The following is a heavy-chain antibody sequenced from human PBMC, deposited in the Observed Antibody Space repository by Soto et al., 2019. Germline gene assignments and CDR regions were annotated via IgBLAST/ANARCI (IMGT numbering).Heavy chain of an antibody. J-gene: IGHJ5*02. CDR1: GFTFSSYG. Sequence: QVQLVESGGGVVQPGRSLRLSCAASGFTFSSYGMHWVRQAPGKGLEWVAVISYDGSNKYYADSVKGRFTISRDNSKNTLYLQMNSLRAEDTAVYYCARSGIAAAGTFGWFDPWGQGTLVTVSS. CDR2: ISYDGSNK. D-gene: IGHD6-13*01. CDR3: ARSGIAAAGTFGWFDP. V-gene: IGHV3-30*03.